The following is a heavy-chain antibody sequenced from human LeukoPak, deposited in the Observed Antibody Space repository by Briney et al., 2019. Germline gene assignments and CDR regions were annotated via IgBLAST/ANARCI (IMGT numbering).Heavy chain of an antibody. J-gene: IGHJ4*02. CDR3: ARSSRDYVWGSLTLDY. D-gene: IGHD3-16*01. V-gene: IGHV4-61*02. CDR2: IYTSGST. CDR1: GGSISSGSYY. Sequence: PSETLSLTCTVSGGSISSGSYYWSWIRQPAGKGLEWIGRIYTSGSTNYNPSLKSRVNISVDTSKNQFSLKLSSVTAADTAVYYCARSSRDYVWGSLTLDYWGQGTLVTVSS.